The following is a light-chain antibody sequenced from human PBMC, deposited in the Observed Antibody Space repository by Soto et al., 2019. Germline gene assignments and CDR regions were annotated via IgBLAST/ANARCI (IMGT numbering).Light chain of an antibody. J-gene: IGKJ1*01. CDR3: HQYNGWTRT. CDR2: DAS. CDR1: QSVSSSY. Sequence: EFVYAQSPGPLSLSPGESAPLSCRASQSVSSSYLAWYQKKPGQDPSILIYDASNRATGIPARFSGSGSGTDCTLTISRLEPEECVVYECHQYNGWTRTFGQGTKVDIK. V-gene: IGKV3-20*01.